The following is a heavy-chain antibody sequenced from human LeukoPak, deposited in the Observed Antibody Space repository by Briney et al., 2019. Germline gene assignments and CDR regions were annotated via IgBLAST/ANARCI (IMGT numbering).Heavy chain of an antibody. Sequence: ASVKVSFKASGYTFTNYGISWVRQAPGQGLEWMGWISIYNGNTDYAQKLRGRVTMTTDTSTSTAYMELRSLRPGDTAVYYCARITYDFWSGYYMPGDPWGQGTLVTVSS. CDR3: ARITYDFWSGYYMPGDP. CDR2: ISIYNGNT. J-gene: IGHJ5*02. D-gene: IGHD3-3*01. V-gene: IGHV1-18*01. CDR1: GYTFTNYG.